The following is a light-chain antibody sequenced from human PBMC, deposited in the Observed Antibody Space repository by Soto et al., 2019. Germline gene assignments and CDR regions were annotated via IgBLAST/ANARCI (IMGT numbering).Light chain of an antibody. CDR2: SNT. Sequence: QSVLTQTPSASGTPGQRITISCSGSSSNIGSRTVNWYQQFPGTAPKVLIYSNTQRPSGVPDRFSASKSGTTASLAISGLQSEDEADYYCAAWDGSLNGHVFGGGTK. CDR1: SSNIGSRT. CDR3: AAWDGSLNGHV. V-gene: IGLV1-44*01. J-gene: IGLJ2*01.